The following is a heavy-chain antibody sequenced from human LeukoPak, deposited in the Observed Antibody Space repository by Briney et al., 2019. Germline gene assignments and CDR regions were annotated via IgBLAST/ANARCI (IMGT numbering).Heavy chain of an antibody. CDR3: ARDEYYYDSSGYYNWFDP. J-gene: IGHJ5*02. Sequence: ASVKVSCKASGYTFTGYYMHWVRQAPGQGLEWMGWINPNSGGTNYAQKSQGRVTMTRDTSISTAYMELSRLRSDDTAVYYCARDEYYYDSSGYYNWFDPWGQGTLVTVSS. CDR2: INPNSGGT. CDR1: GYTFTGYY. D-gene: IGHD3-22*01. V-gene: IGHV1-2*02.